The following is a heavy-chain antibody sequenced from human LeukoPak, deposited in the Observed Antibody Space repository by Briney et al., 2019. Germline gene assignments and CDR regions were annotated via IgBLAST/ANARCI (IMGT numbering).Heavy chain of an antibody. CDR3: ARDVVAYCGGDCYPYYYYYGMDV. CDR1: GGSISSSSYY. J-gene: IGHJ6*02. D-gene: IGHD2-21*02. V-gene: IGHV4-39*07. CDR2: IYYSGST. Sequence: SETLSLTCTVSGGSISSSSYYWGWIRQPPGKGLEWIGSIYYSGSTYYNPSLKSRVTISVDTSKNQFSLKLSSVTAADTAVYYCARDVVAYCGGDCYPYYYYYGMDVWGQGTTVTVSS.